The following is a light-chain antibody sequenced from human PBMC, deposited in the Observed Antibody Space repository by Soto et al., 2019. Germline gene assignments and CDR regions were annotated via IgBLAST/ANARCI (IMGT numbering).Light chain of an antibody. Sequence: EIVMTQSPATLSVSPGERATLSCRASQSVSSNLAWYQQKPGQAPRLLMYGASTRATGIPDRFGGSGSGTEFTLTISSLQCEDFAVYYCQQHNNWPPWTFGQGTKVEIK. J-gene: IGKJ1*01. CDR2: GAS. CDR1: QSVSSN. V-gene: IGKV3-15*01. CDR3: QQHNNWPPWT.